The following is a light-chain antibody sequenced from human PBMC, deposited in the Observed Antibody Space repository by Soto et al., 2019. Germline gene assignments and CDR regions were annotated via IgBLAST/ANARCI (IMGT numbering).Light chain of an antibody. CDR1: ISDVGGYTY. CDR2: DVS. V-gene: IGLV2-14*01. Sequence: QSVLTQPASVSGSPGQSITISCAGTISDVGGYTYVSWYQQHPGKAPKLMIYDVSNRPSGVSNRFSGSKSGNMASLTISGLQAEDEADYYCTSYTSSSTPYVFGGGTKVTVL. CDR3: TSYTSSSTPYV. J-gene: IGLJ1*01.